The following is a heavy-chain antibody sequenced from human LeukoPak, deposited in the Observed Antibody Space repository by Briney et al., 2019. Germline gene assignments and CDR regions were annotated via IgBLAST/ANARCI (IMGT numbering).Heavy chain of an antibody. CDR1: GYTFTSYD. J-gene: IGHJ6*03. D-gene: IGHD3-10*01. CDR3: ARITMVRGVKGMYYYYYMDV. CDR2: MNPNSGNT. Sequence: ASVKVSCKASGYTFTSYDINWVRQATGQGLEWMGWMNPNSGNTGYAQKFQGRVTMTRNTSISTAYMELSRLRSDDTAVYYCARITMVRGVKGMYYYYYMDVWGKGTTVTVSS. V-gene: IGHV1-8*01.